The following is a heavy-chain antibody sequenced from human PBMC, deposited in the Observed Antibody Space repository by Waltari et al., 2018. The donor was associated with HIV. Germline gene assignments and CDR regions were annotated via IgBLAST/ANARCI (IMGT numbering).Heavy chain of an antibody. CDR3: ARDLVSTAGTNY. V-gene: IGHV1-3*01. J-gene: IGHJ4*02. CDR1: GYTFTSYA. D-gene: IGHD6-19*01. Sequence: QVQLVQSGAEGKKPGASVKVSCKASGYTFTSYAMHWVRQAPGQRLEWMGWINAGNGNTKYSQKFQGRVTITRDTSASTVYMELSSLRSEDTAVYYCARDLVSTAGTNYWGQGALVTVSS. CDR2: INAGNGNT.